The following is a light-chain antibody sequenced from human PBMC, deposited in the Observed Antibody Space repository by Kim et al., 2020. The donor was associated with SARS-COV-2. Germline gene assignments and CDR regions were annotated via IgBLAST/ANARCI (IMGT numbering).Light chain of an antibody. CDR1: QDITNY. CDR3: QQYDNFPRT. Sequence: DIQMTQSPSSLSASVGDRVTLTCQASQDITNYLNWYQQKPGKAPKLLIYDASNLETGVPSRFSGSGSGTDFIFTISSLQPEDIATYYCQQYDNFPRTFGQGTKVDIK. CDR2: DAS. J-gene: IGKJ1*01. V-gene: IGKV1-33*01.